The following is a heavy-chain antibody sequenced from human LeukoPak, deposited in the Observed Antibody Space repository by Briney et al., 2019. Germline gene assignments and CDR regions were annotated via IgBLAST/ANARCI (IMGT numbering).Heavy chain of an antibody. Sequence: GGSLRLSCAASRFTFRNYGMHWVRQAPGKGLEWVATIWYDGSNQYYADSVKGRFTISRDNSKNMLYLQMNSLRAEDTAVYYCTRDQAQQYFEYWGQGTLVTVSS. J-gene: IGHJ4*02. V-gene: IGHV3-33*01. CDR3: TRDQAQQYFEY. D-gene: IGHD1-1*01. CDR2: IWYDGSNQ. CDR1: RFTFRNYG.